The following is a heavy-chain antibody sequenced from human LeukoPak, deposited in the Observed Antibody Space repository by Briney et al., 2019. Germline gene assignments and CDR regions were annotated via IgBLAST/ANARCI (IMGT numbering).Heavy chain of an antibody. V-gene: IGHV3-11*01. J-gene: IGHJ3*02. D-gene: IGHD3-10*01. Sequence: GGSLRLSCAASGFTFSDYYMSWIRQAPGKGLEWVSYISSSGSTIYYADSVKGRFTISRDNAKNSLYLRMNSLRAEDTAVYYCARAGVLWFGELFPNDAFDIWGQGTMVTVSS. CDR2: ISSSGSTI. CDR1: GFTFSDYY. CDR3: ARAGVLWFGELFPNDAFDI.